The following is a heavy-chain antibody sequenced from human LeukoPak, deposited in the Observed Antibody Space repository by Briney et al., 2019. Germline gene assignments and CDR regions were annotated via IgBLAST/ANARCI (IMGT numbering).Heavy chain of an antibody. D-gene: IGHD6-13*01. CDR1: GGSFGGYY. CDR3: ARWYPPQDYFDY. CDR2: INHSGST. V-gene: IGHV4-34*01. J-gene: IGHJ4*02. Sequence: PSETLSLTCAVYGGSFGGYYWSWIRQPPGKGLEWIGEINHSGSTNYNPPLKSRVTISVDTSKNQFSLKLSSVTAADTAVYYCARWYPPQDYFDYWGQGTLVTVSS.